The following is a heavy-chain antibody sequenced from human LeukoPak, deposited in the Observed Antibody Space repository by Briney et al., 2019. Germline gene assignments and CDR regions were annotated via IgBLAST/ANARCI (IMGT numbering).Heavy chain of an antibody. CDR3: ALGYCGGGSCYAREYFQH. CDR2: IYYSGST. J-gene: IGHJ1*01. D-gene: IGHD2-15*01. V-gene: IGHV4-31*03. Sequence: SQTLSLTCTVSGGSISSGGYYWTWMRQHPGKGLEWIGYIYYSGSTYYNPSLKSRVTISVDTSKNQFSLRLSSVTAADTAVYYCALGYCGGGSCYAREYFQHWGQGTLVTVSS. CDR1: GGSISSGGYY.